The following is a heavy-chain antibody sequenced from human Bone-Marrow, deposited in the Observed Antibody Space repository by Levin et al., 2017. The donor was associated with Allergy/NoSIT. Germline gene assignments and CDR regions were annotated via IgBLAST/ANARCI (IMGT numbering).Heavy chain of an antibody. Sequence: LSLTCAASGFTFSSYDMHWVRQATGRGLEWDSAIGTAADSYYSGSVKGRFTVSRDNAKNSFYLQMNSLRAGDTAVYYCARVALPRYCTSTSCSDSGYYFDYWGQGTLVTVSS. CDR3: ARVALPRYCTSTSCSDSGYYFDY. CDR2: IGTAADS. CDR1: GFTFSSYD. J-gene: IGHJ4*02. D-gene: IGHD2-2*01. V-gene: IGHV3-13*04.